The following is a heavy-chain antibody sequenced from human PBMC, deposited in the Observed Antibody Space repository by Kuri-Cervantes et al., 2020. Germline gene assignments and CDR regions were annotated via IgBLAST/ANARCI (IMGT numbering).Heavy chain of an antibody. D-gene: IGHD6-13*01. Sequence: GGSLRLSCAASGFTFSSYGMHWVRQAPGKGLEWVANIKQDGSEKYYVDSVKGRFTISRDNAKNSLYLQMNSLRAEDTAVYYCARDHAAAGRLNWFDPWGQGTLVTVSS. CDR3: ARDHAAAGRLNWFDP. V-gene: IGHV3-7*01. J-gene: IGHJ5*02. CDR2: IKQDGSEK. CDR1: GFTFSSYG.